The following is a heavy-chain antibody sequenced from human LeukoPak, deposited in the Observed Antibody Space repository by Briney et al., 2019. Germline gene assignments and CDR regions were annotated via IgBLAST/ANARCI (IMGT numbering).Heavy chain of an antibody. CDR1: GFTFSSYG. V-gene: IGHV3-7*01. D-gene: IGHD4-17*01. CDR2: INPDGSET. J-gene: IGHJ5*02. Sequence: GGSLRLSCAASGFTFSSYGMNWVRQAPGKGLEWVALINPDGSETNYVDSVRGRFTISRDNAENSLYLQMNSLRAEDTAVYYCARDLGYGALDPWGQGTLVTVSP. CDR3: ARDLGYGALDP.